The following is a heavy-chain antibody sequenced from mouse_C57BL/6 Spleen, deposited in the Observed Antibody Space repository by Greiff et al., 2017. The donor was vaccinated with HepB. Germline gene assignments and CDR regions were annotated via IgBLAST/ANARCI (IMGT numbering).Heavy chain of an antibody. D-gene: IGHD1-1*01. CDR2: INPSTGGT. J-gene: IGHJ3*01. Sequence: VQLQQSGPELVKPGASVKISCKASGYSFTGYYMNWVKQSPEKSLEWIGEINPSTGGTTYNQKFKAKATLTVDKSSSTAYMQLKSLTSEDSAVYYCARDLYYGSSSFAYWGQGTLVTVSA. CDR1: GYSFTGYY. V-gene: IGHV1-42*01. CDR3: ARDLYYGSSSFAY.